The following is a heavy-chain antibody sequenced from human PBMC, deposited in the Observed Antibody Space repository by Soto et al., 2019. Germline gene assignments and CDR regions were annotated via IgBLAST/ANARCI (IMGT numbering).Heavy chain of an antibody. CDR2: ISAYNGNT. Sequence: AXVKVSCKPSGYTFTSYGISWVLQAPGQGLEWMGWISAYNGNTNYAQKLQGRVTMTTDTSTSTAYMELRSLRSDDTAVYYCARKTYYDILTGRYYFDYWGQGTLVTVSS. V-gene: IGHV1-18*04. CDR1: GYTFTSYG. D-gene: IGHD3-9*01. J-gene: IGHJ4*02. CDR3: ARKTYYDILTGRYYFDY.